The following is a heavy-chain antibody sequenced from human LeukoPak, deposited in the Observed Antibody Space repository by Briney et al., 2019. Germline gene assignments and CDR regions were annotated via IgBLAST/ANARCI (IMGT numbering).Heavy chain of an antibody. D-gene: IGHD3-3*01. Sequence: NPSETLSLTCSVSGGSINSSTYYWGWVRQPPGKGLEWIGEINHSGSTNYNPSLKSRVTISVDTSKNQFSLKLSSVTAADTAVYYCARGLVYYDFWSGRLRATSDWFDPWGQGTLVTVSS. J-gene: IGHJ5*02. CDR2: INHSGST. V-gene: IGHV4-39*07. CDR3: ARGLVYYDFWSGRLRATSDWFDP. CDR1: GGSINSSTYY.